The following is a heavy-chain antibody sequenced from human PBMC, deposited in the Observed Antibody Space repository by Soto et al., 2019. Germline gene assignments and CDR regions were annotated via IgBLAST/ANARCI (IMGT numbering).Heavy chain of an antibody. D-gene: IGHD3-10*01. J-gene: IGHJ5*02. CDR1: GYAFGTFW. V-gene: IGHV5-51*01. CDR2: IYPDDSET. CDR3: ARTYCSTPSCYNNWFDP. Sequence: GESLKISCKGSGYAFGTFWIAWVRQMPGKGLEWMAMIYPDDSETKYSPSFQGQVTFSADKSVKTAYLQWSSLKASDTAIYYCARTYCSTPSCYNNWFDPWGQGTLVTVSS.